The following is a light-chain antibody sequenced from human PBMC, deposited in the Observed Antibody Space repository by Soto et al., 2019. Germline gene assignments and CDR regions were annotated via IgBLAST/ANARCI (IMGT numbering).Light chain of an antibody. CDR2: EVT. Sequence: QSALTQSASVSGSPGQSITISCSGTSSDVGSYDHVAWYQQFPGKTPKLMISEVTNRPSGVSDRFSGSKSGNTASLTISGLQAEDEADYYCSSFTSRFTFVFGTGTKVTVL. CDR1: SSDVGSYDH. V-gene: IGLV2-14*01. CDR3: SSFTSRFTFV. J-gene: IGLJ1*01.